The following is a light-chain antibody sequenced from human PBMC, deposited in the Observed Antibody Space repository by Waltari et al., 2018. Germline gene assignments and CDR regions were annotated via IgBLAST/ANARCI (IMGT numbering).Light chain of an antibody. V-gene: IGKV3-15*01. J-gene: IGKJ2*01. Sequence: EVLMTQSPGTLSVSPGERAPLSCRASQSISRNLAWYQQKPGQAPRLLIYGASTRAPGIPARFSGSGSGTEFTLSISSLQSEDFAVYYCQQYNNWRTFGQGTKVEIK. CDR3: QQYNNWRT. CDR2: GAS. CDR1: QSISRN.